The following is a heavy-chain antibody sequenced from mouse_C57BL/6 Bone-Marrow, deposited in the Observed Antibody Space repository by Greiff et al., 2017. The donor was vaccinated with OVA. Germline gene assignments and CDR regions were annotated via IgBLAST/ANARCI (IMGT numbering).Heavy chain of an antibody. CDR3: ARRITTVDAMDY. J-gene: IGHJ4*01. D-gene: IGHD1-1*01. CDR2: IWGGGST. CDR1: GFSLTSYG. V-gene: IGHV2-2*01. Sequence: VKLVESGPGLVQPSQSLSITCPVSGFSLTSYGVNWVRQSPGKGLEWLGVIWGGGSTDYNAAFISRLSISKDNSKSQVFFKMNSLQADDTAIYYCARRITTVDAMDYWGQGTSVTVSS.